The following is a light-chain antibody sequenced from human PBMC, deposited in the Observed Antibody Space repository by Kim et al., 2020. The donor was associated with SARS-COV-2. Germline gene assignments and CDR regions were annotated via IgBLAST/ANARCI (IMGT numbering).Light chain of an antibody. V-gene: IGLV1-47*01. CDR2: RNN. Sequence: GRRVTISCAGSASNIVVHYVYWYQHLPGTAPKRLIYRNNQRPSGFPDRFSGSRSDTSASLAISGLRSEDEGDYYCSAWDNSLSAVLFGGGTQLTVL. CDR1: ASNIVVHY. J-gene: IGLJ2*01. CDR3: SAWDNSLSAVL.